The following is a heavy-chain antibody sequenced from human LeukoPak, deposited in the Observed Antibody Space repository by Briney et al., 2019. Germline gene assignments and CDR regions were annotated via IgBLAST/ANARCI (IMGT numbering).Heavy chain of an antibody. Sequence: ASVKVSCKASGYTFTSYYMHWVRQAPGQGLEWMGIINPSVGSTSYAQKFQGRVTMTRDTSTSTVYMELSSLRSEDTAVYYCAREDTAMPKRRAFDYWGQGTLVTVSS. CDR2: INPSVGST. J-gene: IGHJ4*02. CDR1: GYTFTSYY. V-gene: IGHV1-46*01. CDR3: AREDTAMPKRRAFDY. D-gene: IGHD5-18*01.